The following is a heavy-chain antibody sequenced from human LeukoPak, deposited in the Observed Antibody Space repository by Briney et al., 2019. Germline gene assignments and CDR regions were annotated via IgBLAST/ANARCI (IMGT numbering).Heavy chain of an antibody. CDR2: IIPILGIA. CDR1: GGTFSSYA. Sequence: SVKVSCKASGGTFSSYAISWVRQAPGQGLEWMGRIIPILGIANYAQKFQGRVTITADKSTSTAYMELSSLRSEDTAVYYCASRQWLDRGDAFDIWGQGTMVTVSS. D-gene: IGHD6-19*01. CDR3: ASRQWLDRGDAFDI. J-gene: IGHJ3*02. V-gene: IGHV1-69*04.